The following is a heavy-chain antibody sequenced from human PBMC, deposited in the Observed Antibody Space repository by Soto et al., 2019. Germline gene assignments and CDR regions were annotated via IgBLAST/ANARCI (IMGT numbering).Heavy chain of an antibody. D-gene: IGHD2-2*01. J-gene: IGHJ5*02. Sequence: QVQLVESGGGVVQPGRSLRLSCAASGFTFSPYLMHWVRQAPGKGLEWVAVISSDGSDKHYADSVKGRFTVSRDNSRNTLYLQVSGLRPEDTAVYYCAGGGHQRGSWFDPWGQGTLVTVSS. V-gene: IGHV3-30-3*01. CDR1: GFTFSPYL. CDR3: AGGGHQRGSWFDP. CDR2: ISSDGSDK.